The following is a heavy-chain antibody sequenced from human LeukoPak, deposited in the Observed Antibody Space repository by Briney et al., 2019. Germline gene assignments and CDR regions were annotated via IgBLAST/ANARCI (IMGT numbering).Heavy chain of an antibody. D-gene: IGHD4-17*01. CDR3: ARRRGDYAVGYFDY. V-gene: IGHV1-2*06. J-gene: IGHJ4*02. CDR1: GYTFTGYY. Sequence: ASVKVSCKASGYTFTGYYMHWVRQAPGQGLEWMGRINPNSGGTSYAQKFQGRVTMTRDTSISTAYLQWSSLKASDTAMYYCARRRGDYAVGYFDYWGQGTLVTVSS. CDR2: INPNSGGT.